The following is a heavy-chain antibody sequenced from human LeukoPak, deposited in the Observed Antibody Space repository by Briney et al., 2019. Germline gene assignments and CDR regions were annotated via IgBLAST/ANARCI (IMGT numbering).Heavy chain of an antibody. V-gene: IGHV4-30-4*01. J-gene: IGHJ4*02. CDR3: ARMPLLGSGDYFDY. CDR2: IYYSGST. CDR1: GGSISSGDYY. Sequence: PSETLSLTCTVSGGSISSGDYYWSWIRQPPGKGLEWIGYIYYSGSTYYNPSLKSRVTISVDRSKNQFSLKLSSVTAADTAVYYCARMPLLGSGDYFDYWGQGTLVTVSS. D-gene: IGHD2-2*01.